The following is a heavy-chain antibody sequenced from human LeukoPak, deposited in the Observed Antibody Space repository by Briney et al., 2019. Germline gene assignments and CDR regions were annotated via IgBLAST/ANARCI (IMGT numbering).Heavy chain of an antibody. CDR3: ASRSFQH. CDR2: INSDGSST. J-gene: IGHJ1*01. V-gene: IGHV3-74*01. CDR1: GFTFDDYG. D-gene: IGHD2-15*01. Sequence: GGSLRLSCAASGFTFDDYGMSWVRQAPGKGLVWVSRINSDGSSTSYADSVKGRFTISRDNAKNTLYLQMNSLRAEDTAVYYCASRSFQHWGQGTLVTVSS.